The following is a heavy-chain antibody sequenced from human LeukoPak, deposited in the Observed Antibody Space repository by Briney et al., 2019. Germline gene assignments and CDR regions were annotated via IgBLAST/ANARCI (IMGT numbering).Heavy chain of an antibody. D-gene: IGHD3-22*01. CDR1: GGTFSSYA. CDR2: INPSGGST. CDR3: ARPSYYYDSSGYYNY. V-gene: IGHV1-46*03. Sequence: GASVKVSCKASGGTFSSYAISWVRQAPGQGLEWMGIINPSGGSTSYAQKFQGRVTMTRDTSTSTVYMELSSLRSEDTAVYYCARPSYYYDSSGYYNYWGQGTLVTVSS. J-gene: IGHJ4*02.